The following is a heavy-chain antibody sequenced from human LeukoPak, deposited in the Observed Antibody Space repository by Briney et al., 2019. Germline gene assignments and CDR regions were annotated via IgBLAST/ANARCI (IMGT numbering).Heavy chain of an antibody. CDR1: GASISSHY. CDR2: IYYSGNT. J-gene: IGHJ4*02. V-gene: IGHV4-59*08. CDR3: ARGGPLVRGED. D-gene: IGHD3-10*01. Sequence: PSETLSLTCTVSGASISSHYWSWIRQSPGKGLEWIGDIYYSGNTEYTPSLKSRVTIAEDMSRKQFSLTLRSVTAADTAVYYCARGGPLVRGEDWGQGTLVIVSS.